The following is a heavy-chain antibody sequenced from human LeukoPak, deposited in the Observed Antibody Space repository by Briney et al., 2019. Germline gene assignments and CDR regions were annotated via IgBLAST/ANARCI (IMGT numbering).Heavy chain of an antibody. Sequence: SQTLSLTCTVSGGSISSGDYYWSWIRQPPGKGLEWIGYIYYSGSTNYNPSLKSRVTISVDTSKNQFSLKLSSVTAADTAVYYCAREGSTSPVGWFDPWGQGTLVTVSS. D-gene: IGHD2-2*01. CDR2: IYYSGST. V-gene: IGHV4-61*08. J-gene: IGHJ5*02. CDR1: GGSISSGDYY. CDR3: AREGSTSPVGWFDP.